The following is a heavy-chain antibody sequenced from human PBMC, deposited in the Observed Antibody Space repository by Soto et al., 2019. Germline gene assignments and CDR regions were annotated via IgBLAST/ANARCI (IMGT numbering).Heavy chain of an antibody. D-gene: IGHD1-1*01. CDR2: IWFDGSNK. CDR3: AGDGIGGTTFRGYLDY. J-gene: IGHJ4*02. CDR1: GSIFTGYG. Sequence: QVHLVESGGGVTQPGRSLRLSCAASGSIFTGYGMHWVRQAPGKGLEWVAVIWFDGSNKYYADSVKGRFTSSRDNSKNMLYLQMNSLRVEDTAVYYCAGDGIGGTTFRGYLDYWGKGTLVTVSS. V-gene: IGHV3-33*01.